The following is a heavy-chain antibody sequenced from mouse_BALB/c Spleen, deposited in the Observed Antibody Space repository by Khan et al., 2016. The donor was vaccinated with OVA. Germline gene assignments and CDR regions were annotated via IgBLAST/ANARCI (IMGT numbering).Heavy chain of an antibody. CDR1: GYTFTSYW. V-gene: IGHV1-7*01. CDR2: INPTSGYT. Sequence: VQLQQSGAELAKPGASVKMSCTASGYTFTSYWMHWIKQRPGQCLEWIGYINPTSGYTDYNQKFKDKSTLTADKSSSTAYMQLSSLTSDDSAVYYCARDRIDYWGQGTALTVSS. J-gene: IGHJ2*01. CDR3: ARDRIDY.